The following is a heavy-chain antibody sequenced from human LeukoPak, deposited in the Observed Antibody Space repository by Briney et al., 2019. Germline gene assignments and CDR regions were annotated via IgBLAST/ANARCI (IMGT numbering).Heavy chain of an antibody. CDR3: ARDFRAVAGVYYYYGMDV. D-gene: IGHD6-19*01. V-gene: IGHV4-61*02. J-gene: IGHJ6*02. CDR2: IYTSGST. Sequence: SETLSLTCTVSGGSISSGSYYWSWIRQPAGKGLEWIGRIYTSGSTNYNPSLKSRVTISVATSKNQFSLKLSSVTAADTAVYYCARDFRAVAGVYYYYGMDVWGQGTTVTVSS. CDR1: GGSISSGSYY.